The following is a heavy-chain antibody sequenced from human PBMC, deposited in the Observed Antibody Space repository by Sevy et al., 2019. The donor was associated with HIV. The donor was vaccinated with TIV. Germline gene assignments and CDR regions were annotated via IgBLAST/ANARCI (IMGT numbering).Heavy chain of an antibody. D-gene: IGHD1-1*01. CDR3: ARGYSDTTNLHH. CDR2: IYPDDSDT. CDR1: GYSFTTYW. Sequence: GGSLRFSCKGSGYSFTTYWIGWVRQMPGKGLEWMGVIYPDDSDTRYSPSFQGHVTISADKSISTAYLQWNSLKASDTAMYYCARGYSDTTNLHHRGQGTLVTVSS. J-gene: IGHJ1*01. V-gene: IGHV5-51*01.